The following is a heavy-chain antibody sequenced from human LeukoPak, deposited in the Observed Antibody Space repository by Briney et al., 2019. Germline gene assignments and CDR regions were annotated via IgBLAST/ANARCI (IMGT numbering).Heavy chain of an antibody. CDR2: IKQDGSEK. D-gene: IGHD3-10*01. CDR3: ARESWFGELPSLDY. V-gene: IGHV3-7*01. Sequence: GGSLRLSRAASGFTFSSYWMSWVRQAPGKGLEWVANIKQDGSEKYYVDSVKGRFTISRDNAKNSLYLQMNSLRAEDTAVYYCARESWFGELPSLDYWGQGTLVTVSS. J-gene: IGHJ4*02. CDR1: GFTFSSYW.